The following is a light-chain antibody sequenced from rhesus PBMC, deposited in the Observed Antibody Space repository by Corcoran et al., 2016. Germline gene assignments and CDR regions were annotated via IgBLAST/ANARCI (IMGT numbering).Light chain of an antibody. CDR2: YAS. V-gene: IGKV1-19*01. J-gene: IGKJ4*01. CDR3: QQSDDLPLT. CDR1: QGISSW. Sequence: DIQMTQSPSSLSASVGDKVTITCHASQGISSWVAWYQQKPGKAPKPLIYYASGLQSGVPSRFNVRGSGTDYTLSISSLQPDDFTTYYCQQSDDLPLTFGGGSKVDIK.